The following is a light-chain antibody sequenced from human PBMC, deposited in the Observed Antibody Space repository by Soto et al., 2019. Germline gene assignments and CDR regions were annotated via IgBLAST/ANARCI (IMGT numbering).Light chain of an antibody. Sequence: QSALTQPRSVSGSPGQSVTISCTGTSSDVGAYNYVSWYQQHPGKAPELMIYDVSKRPSGVPDRFSGSKSGNTASLTISGLQAEDDADYYCCSYAGTYTYVFGTGTKLTVL. CDR2: DVS. V-gene: IGLV2-11*01. CDR3: CSYAGTYTYV. CDR1: SSDVGAYNY. J-gene: IGLJ1*01.